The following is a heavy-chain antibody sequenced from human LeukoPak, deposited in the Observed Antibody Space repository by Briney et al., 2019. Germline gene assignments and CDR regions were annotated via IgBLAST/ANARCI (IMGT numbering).Heavy chain of an antibody. Sequence: SETLSLTCAVYGGSFSGYYWSWIRQPPGKGLEWSGYIYYSGSTNYNPSLKSRVTISVDTSKNQFSLKLSSVTAADTAVYYCARRGLMTTVTPNAFDIWGQGTMVTVSS. D-gene: IGHD4-17*01. CDR1: GGSFSGYY. CDR2: IYYSGST. V-gene: IGHV4-59*01. J-gene: IGHJ3*02. CDR3: ARRGLMTTVTPNAFDI.